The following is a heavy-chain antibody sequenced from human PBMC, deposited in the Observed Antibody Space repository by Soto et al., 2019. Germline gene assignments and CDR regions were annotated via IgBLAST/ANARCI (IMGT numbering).Heavy chain of an antibody. CDR2: IFYTGST. V-gene: IGHV4-39*01. D-gene: IGHD3-10*01. Sequence: SETLSLTCTVFGGSISGRIYYCGWIRQPPGKGLEWIGTIFYTGSTYYNPSLKSRVTISVDTSKNHFSLTLTSVTAADTAVYYCARHRGMTGSDYWGQGTLVTVSS. CDR1: GGSISGRIYY. CDR3: ARHRGMTGSDY. J-gene: IGHJ4*02.